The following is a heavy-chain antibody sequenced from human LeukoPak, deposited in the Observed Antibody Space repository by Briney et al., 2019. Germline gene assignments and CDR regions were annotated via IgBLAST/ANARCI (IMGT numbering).Heavy chain of an antibody. CDR2: INPNSGDT. J-gene: IGHJ4*02. CDR3: ARPVRGYSYGYDY. D-gene: IGHD5-18*01. V-gene: IGHV1-2*02. Sequence: GASVKVSCKASGYTFTGYYMHWVRQAPGQGLEWMGRINPNSGDTNYAQKFQGRVTMTRDTSISTAYMELRSLRSDDTAVYYCARPVRGYSYGYDYWGQGTLVTVSS. CDR1: GYTFTGYY.